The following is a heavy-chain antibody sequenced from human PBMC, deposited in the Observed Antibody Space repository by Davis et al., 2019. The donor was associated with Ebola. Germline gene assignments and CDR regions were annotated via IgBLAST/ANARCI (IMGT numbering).Heavy chain of an antibody. V-gene: IGHV4-59*01. D-gene: IGHD6-19*01. Sequence: MPSETLSLTCTVSGGSISSYHWSCIRQPPGKGLEWIGYTSYTGSTNYNPSLNSRVTTSVDRPKNQFSLKLSSVTAAYTAVYYCAVAGPNLDYWGQGTLVTVSS. J-gene: IGHJ4*02. CDR2: TSYTGST. CDR1: GGSISSYH. CDR3: AVAGPNLDY.